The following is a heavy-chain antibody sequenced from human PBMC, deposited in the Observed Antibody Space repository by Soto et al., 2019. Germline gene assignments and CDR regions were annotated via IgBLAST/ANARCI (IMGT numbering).Heavy chain of an antibody. CDR2: VYYTGNT. D-gene: IGHD3-16*02. Sequence: SETLSLTCTVSGGSISDYFWSWIRQPPGKGLEWIRYVYYTGNTNSIPSLKSRVTISVDTSKNQFSLKLRSVTAADTAVYYCARGVGNYPWSFNSWGQGTLVTVSS. J-gene: IGHJ4*02. V-gene: IGHV4-59*01. CDR1: GGSISDYF. CDR3: ARGVGNYPWSFNS.